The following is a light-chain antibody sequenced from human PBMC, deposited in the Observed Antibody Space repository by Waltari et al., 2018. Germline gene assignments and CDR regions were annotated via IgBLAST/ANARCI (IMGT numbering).Light chain of an antibody. Sequence: SALTQPASMSGYPGQSITISCTGTNRDIGLYDYVSWYQQHPGKAPKLLISDVSKRPSGVPARFSGSVSGYTASLTISVLQAEDEADYYCSSYTATDTYVFGSGTTVIVL. J-gene: IGLJ1*01. CDR3: SSYTATDTYV. CDR2: DVS. CDR1: NRDIGLYDY. V-gene: IGLV2-14*03.